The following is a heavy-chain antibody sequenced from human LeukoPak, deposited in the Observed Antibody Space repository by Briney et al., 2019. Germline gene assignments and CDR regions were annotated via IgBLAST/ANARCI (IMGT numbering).Heavy chain of an antibody. Sequence: GGSLRLSCAASGFTFSSYAMSWVRQAPGKGLELVSAISGSGGSTYYADSVKGRFTISRDNSKNTLYLEMNSLRAEDTAVYYCAKAHTKYSSSCLNYWGQGTLVTVSS. CDR2: ISGSGGST. V-gene: IGHV3-23*01. J-gene: IGHJ4*02. CDR3: AKAHTKYSSSCLNY. CDR1: GFTFSSYA. D-gene: IGHD6-13*01.